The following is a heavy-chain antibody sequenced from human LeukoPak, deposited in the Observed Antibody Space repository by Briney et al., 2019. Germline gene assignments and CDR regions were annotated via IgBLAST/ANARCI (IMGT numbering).Heavy chain of an antibody. V-gene: IGHV1-3*04. CDR3: ARDAAGVLDH. CDR2: IHTGNGDT. CDR1: GGTFSSYA. J-gene: IGHJ4*02. D-gene: IGHD6-25*01. Sequence: ASVKVSCKASGGTFSSYAISWVRQAPGQAPEWVGWIHTGNGDTKYSEAFQDRVTTARDTPATTAFMELSSLRSEDTAVYYCARDAAGVLDHWGQGTLVTVSS.